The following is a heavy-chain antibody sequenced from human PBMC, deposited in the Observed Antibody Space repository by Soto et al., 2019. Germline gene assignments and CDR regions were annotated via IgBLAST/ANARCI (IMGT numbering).Heavy chain of an antibody. CDR2: INHSGST. Sequence: SETLSLTCAVYGGSFSGYYLSWIRQPPGKGLEWIGEINHSGSTNYNPSLKSRVTISVDTSKNQFSLKLSSVTAADTAVYYCARRVGIFDYWGQGTLVTVYS. CDR3: ARRVGIFDY. CDR1: GGSFSGYY. J-gene: IGHJ4*02. V-gene: IGHV4-34*01.